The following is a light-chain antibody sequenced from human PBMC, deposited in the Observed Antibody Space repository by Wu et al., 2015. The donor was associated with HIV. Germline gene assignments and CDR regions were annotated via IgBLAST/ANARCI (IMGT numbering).Light chain of an antibody. CDR1: QSVNNNY. CDR3: QQYGSSPALT. CDR2: GAS. V-gene: IGKV3-20*01. Sequence: EIVLTQSPGTLSLSPGERATLSCRASQSVNNNYLAWYQQKPGQAPRLLIYGASSRATAIPDRFSGSGSGTDFTLTISRLEPEDFAVYYCQQYGSSPALTFGGGTKVEIK. J-gene: IGKJ4*01.